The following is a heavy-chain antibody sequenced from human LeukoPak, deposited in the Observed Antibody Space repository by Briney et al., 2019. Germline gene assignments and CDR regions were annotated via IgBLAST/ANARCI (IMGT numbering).Heavy chain of an antibody. CDR3: ARGPLGGYNSAWFDP. D-gene: IGHD5-24*01. CDR2: ISSSTSYI. V-gene: IGHV3-21*01. J-gene: IGHJ5*02. CDR1: EFTFSSYH. Sequence: RSGGSLRLSCAASEFTFSSYHMNWVRQAPGRGLEWVSFISSSTSYIYYADSAKGRFTISRDNAKNSLYLQMNSLRVEDTAVYYCARGPLGGYNSAWFDPWGQGTLVTVSS.